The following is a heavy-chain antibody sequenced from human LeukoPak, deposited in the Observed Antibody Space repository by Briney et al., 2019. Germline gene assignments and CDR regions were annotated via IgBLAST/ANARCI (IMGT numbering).Heavy chain of an antibody. CDR3: ARLTALAGHRGAFDI. V-gene: IGHV4-39*01. Sequence: SETLSLTCNVSGGSISGHTFYWDWIRRPPGKGLEWIATIYYNGNTFYNPSLKSRVAISIDMSKSQFSLHLSSVTAADTAIYYCARLTALAGHRGAFDIWGPGTMVTVSS. CDR1: GGSISGHTFY. CDR2: IYYNGNT. D-gene: IGHD6-19*01. J-gene: IGHJ3*02.